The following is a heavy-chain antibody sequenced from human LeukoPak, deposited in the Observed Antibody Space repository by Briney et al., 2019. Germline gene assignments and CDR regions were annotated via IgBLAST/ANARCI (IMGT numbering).Heavy chain of an antibody. J-gene: IGHJ4*02. V-gene: IGHV3-30*02. CDR1: GFTFSSYG. CDR2: IRYDGSNK. D-gene: IGHD5-18*01. Sequence: GGSLRLSCAASGFTFSSYGMHWVRQAPGKGLEWVAFIRYDGSNKYYADSVKGRFTISRDNSKNTLYLQMNSLRAEDTAVYYCASSRGYNYPFDYWGQGTLVTVSS. CDR3: ASSRGYNYPFDY.